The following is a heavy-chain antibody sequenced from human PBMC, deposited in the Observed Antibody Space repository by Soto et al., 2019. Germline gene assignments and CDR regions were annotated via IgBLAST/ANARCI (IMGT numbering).Heavy chain of an antibody. V-gene: IGHV1-69*04. CDR3: AREGSYGPFDY. CDR1: GYTLTELS. J-gene: IGHJ4*02. Sequence: ASVKVSCKVSGYTLTELSMHWVRQAPGQGLEWMGRIIPLVDIANYAQKFQGRVTINADKSTTTAYMELSSLKSDDTAVYFCAREGSYGPFDYWGQGTLVTVSS. D-gene: IGHD4-17*01. CDR2: IIPLVDIA.